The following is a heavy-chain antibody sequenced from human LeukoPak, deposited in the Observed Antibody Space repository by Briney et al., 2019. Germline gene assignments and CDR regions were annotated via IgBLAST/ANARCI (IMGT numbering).Heavy chain of an antibody. D-gene: IGHD2-21*02. CDR2: INPNSGGT. CDR3: AREISYCGGDCPNDY. J-gene: IGHJ4*02. CDR1: GYTFTGYY. Sequence: ASVKVSCKASGYTFTGYYMHWVRQAPAQGLEWMGWINPNSGGTNYAQKFQGRVTMTRDTSISTAYMELSRLRSDDTAVYYCAREISYCGGDCPNDYWGQGTLVTVSS. V-gene: IGHV1-2*02.